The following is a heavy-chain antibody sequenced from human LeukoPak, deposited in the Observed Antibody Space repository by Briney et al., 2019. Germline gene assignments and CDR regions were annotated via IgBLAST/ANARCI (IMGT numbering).Heavy chain of an antibody. D-gene: IGHD3-22*01. Sequence: SETLSLTCTVSGGSISSSSYCWGWIRQPPGKGLEWIGSIYYSGSTYYNPSLKSRVTISVDTSKNQFSLKLSSVTAADTAVYYCARDRYYDSSGDYYYYMDVWGKGTTVTISS. CDR1: GGSISSSSYC. J-gene: IGHJ6*03. CDR2: IYYSGST. CDR3: ARDRYYDSSGDYYYYMDV. V-gene: IGHV4-39*07.